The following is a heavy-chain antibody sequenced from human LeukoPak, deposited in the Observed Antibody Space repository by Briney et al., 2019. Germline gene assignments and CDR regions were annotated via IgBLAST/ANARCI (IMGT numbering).Heavy chain of an antibody. D-gene: IGHD3-10*01. CDR1: GGSISSGGYS. CDR3: ARSMVRGHYYGMDV. Sequence: SQTLSLTCAVSGGSISSGGYSWSWIRQPPGKGLEWIGYIYHSGSTYYNPSLKSRVTISVDRSKNQFSLKLSSVTAADTAVYYCARSMVRGHYYGMDVWGKGTTATVSS. V-gene: IGHV4-30-2*01. J-gene: IGHJ6*04. CDR2: IYHSGST.